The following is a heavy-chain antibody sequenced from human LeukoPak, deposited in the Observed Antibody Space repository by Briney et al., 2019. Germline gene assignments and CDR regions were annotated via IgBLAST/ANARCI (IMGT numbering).Heavy chain of an antibody. CDR3: ARDVSGSYREFDY. CDR2: IRGSGGST. J-gene: IGHJ4*02. D-gene: IGHD1-26*01. Sequence: GGSLRLSCEASGFTFSRYGMSWVRQAPGKGLEWVSAIRGSGGSTYYADSVKGRFTISRDNAKNSLYLQMNSLRAEDTAVYYCARDVSGSYREFDYWGQGTLVTVSS. CDR1: GFTFSRYG. V-gene: IGHV3-23*01.